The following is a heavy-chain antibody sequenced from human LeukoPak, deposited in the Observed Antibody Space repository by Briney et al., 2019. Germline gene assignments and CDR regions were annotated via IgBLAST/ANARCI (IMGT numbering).Heavy chain of an antibody. Sequence: PGGSLRLSCAGSGFTFSSDGMTWVRQAPGKGLEWVSAISFSGGSTYYADSVKGRFTISRDNAKNSLYLQMNSLRAEDTAVYYCVRDRQWGSESEDHWGQGTLVTVSS. CDR3: VRDRQWGSESEDH. D-gene: IGHD6-19*01. CDR1: GFTFSSDG. V-gene: IGHV3-23*01. J-gene: IGHJ4*02. CDR2: ISFSGGST.